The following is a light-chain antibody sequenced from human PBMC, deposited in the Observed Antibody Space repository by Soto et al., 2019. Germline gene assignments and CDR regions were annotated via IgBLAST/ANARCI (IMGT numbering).Light chain of an antibody. CDR2: EVS. CDR1: TSDVGGYNF. V-gene: IGLV2-14*01. Sequence: QSALTQPASVSGSPGQSITISCTGTTSDVGGYNFVSWYQLHPGKAPKLMIFEVSNRPSGVSNRFSGSKSGNTASLTISGLQAEDEADYYCSSYTRSGTRVFGTGPKVTVL. J-gene: IGLJ1*01. CDR3: SSYTRSGTRV.